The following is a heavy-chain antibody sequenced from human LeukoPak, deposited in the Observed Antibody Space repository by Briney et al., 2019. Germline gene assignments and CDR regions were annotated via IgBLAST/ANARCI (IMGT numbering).Heavy chain of an antibody. CDR3: ARGFSSGFSDY. CDR2: ISYDGSNK. V-gene: IGHV3-30-3*01. Sequence: PGGSLRLSCAASGFTFSSYAMHWVRQAPGKGLEWVAVISYDGSNKYYADSVKGRFTISRDNSKNTLYLQMNSLRAEDTAVYYCARGFSSGFSDYWGQGTLVTVSS. D-gene: IGHD6-19*01. CDR1: GFTFSSYA. J-gene: IGHJ4*02.